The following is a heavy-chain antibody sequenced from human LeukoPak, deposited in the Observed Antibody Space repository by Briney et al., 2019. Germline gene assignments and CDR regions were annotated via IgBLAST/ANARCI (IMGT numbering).Heavy chain of an antibody. CDR2: IKEDGSEK. V-gene: IGHV3-7*01. J-gene: IGHJ4*02. D-gene: IGHD6-13*01. CDR3: ASGRQLGY. Sequence: GGSLSLSCAASGFTFSNYWMSWVRQAPGKGLEWVANIKEDGSEKYYVDSVKGRFTISRDNARNSLYLQMNSLRAEDTAVYYCASGRQLGYWGRGTLVTVSS. CDR1: GFTFSNYW.